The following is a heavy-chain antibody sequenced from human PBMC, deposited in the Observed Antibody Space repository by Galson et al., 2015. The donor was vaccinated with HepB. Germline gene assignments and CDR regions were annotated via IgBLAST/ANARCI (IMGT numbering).Heavy chain of an antibody. CDR2: TYYRSKWYN. J-gene: IGHJ6*02. V-gene: IGHV6-1*01. CDR1: GDSVSSNSAA. CDR3: ARDRALLSTSSYTYYYYGMDV. D-gene: IGHD2-2*01. Sequence: CAISGDSVSSNSAAWNWIRQSPSRGLEWLGRTYYRSKWYNDYAVSVKSRITTNPDTSKNQFSLQLNSVTPEDTAVYYCARDRALLSTSSYTYYYYGMDVWGQGTTVTVSS.